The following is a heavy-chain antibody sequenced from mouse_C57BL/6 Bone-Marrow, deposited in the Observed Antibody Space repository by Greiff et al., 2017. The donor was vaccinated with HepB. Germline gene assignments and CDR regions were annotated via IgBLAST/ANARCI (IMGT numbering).Heavy chain of an antibody. V-gene: IGHV1-18*01. Sequence: EVQLQQSGPELVKPGASVKIPCKASGYTFTDYSMDWVKQSHGKSLEWIGDINPNNGGTIYNQKFKGKATLTVDKSSSTAYMELRSLTSEDTAVYYCARSLITTVDYAMDYWGQGTSVTVSS. CDR3: ARSLITTVDYAMDY. CDR1: GYTFTDYS. D-gene: IGHD1-1*01. J-gene: IGHJ4*01. CDR2: INPNNGGT.